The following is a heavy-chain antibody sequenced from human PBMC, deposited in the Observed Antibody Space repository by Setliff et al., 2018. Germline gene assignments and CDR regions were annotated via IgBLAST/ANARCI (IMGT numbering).Heavy chain of an antibody. CDR2: IYSIGSA. V-gene: IGHV4-61*02. J-gene: IGHJ3*02. Sequence: PSETLSLTCTVSGGSITSGNNYWSWIRQPAGKGLEWIGRIYSIGSATYNPSLKGRDTISLDRSENEFSLNLTSVTAADTAVYFCAREPSPSDALDIWGQGTMVTVSS. CDR3: AREPSPSDALDI. CDR1: GGSITSGNNY.